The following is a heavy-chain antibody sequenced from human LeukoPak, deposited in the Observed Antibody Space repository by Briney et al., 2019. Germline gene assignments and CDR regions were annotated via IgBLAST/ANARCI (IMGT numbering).Heavy chain of an antibody. V-gene: IGHV3-23*01. CDR3: AKENPVGGTNYFDY. D-gene: IGHD1-26*01. J-gene: IGHJ4*02. CDR1: GSIFSTYP. CDR2: ITGSGDST. Sequence: GGSLRLSCAASGSIFSTYPMSWVRQAPGKGLEWVSAITGSGDSTFYADSVKGRCTISRDNSKNTLSLRMNTLRAEDTAVYYCAKENPVGGTNYFDYWGQGTLVTVSS.